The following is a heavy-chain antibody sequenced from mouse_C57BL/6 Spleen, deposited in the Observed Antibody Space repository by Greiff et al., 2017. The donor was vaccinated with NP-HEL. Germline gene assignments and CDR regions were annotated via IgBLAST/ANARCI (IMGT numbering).Heavy chain of an antibody. Sequence: QVQLKESGAELVRPGASVTLSCKASGYTFTDYEMHWVKQTPVHGLEWIGAIDPETGGTAYNQKFKGKAILTADKSSSTAYMELRSLTSEDSAVYYCTRHYGSSPFAYWGQGTLVTVSA. CDR3: TRHYGSSPFAY. CDR1: GYTFTDYE. J-gene: IGHJ3*01. D-gene: IGHD1-1*01. V-gene: IGHV1-15*01. CDR2: IDPETGGT.